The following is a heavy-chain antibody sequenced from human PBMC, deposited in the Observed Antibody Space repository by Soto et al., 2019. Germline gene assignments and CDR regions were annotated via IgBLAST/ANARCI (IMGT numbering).Heavy chain of an antibody. V-gene: IGHV3-23*01. CDR2: IRGSGDGT. Sequence: EMQVLESGGGLIQPGGSLRLSCVASGFTFSSYAMNWVRQAPGKGLEWVSDIRGSGDGTAYAHSVKGRFTISRDNSKNTLYLQMNSLRVEDTALYYCAKVAGTHTVFDVWGQGTMVTVSS. CDR1: GFTFSSYA. J-gene: IGHJ3*01. CDR3: AKVAGTHTVFDV.